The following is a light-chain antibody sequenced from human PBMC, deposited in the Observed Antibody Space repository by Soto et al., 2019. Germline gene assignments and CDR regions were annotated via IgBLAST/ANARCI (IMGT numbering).Light chain of an antibody. V-gene: IGKV1-5*01. CDR2: DAY. CDR1: QSISSW. Sequence: DIQMTQSPSTLSASVGDRVTITCRASQSISSWLAWYQQKPGKAPKLLIYDAYSLESGVPSRISSTGTGTELTLTISSLALDDFATYYWQQYNSYLYTFGQGTKLEIK. CDR3: QQYNSYLYT. J-gene: IGKJ2*01.